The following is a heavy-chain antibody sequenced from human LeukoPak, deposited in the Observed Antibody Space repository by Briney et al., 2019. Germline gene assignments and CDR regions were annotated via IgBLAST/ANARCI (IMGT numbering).Heavy chain of an antibody. V-gene: IGHV3-53*01. J-gene: IGHJ4*02. CDR1: GFTVSSNH. Sequence: PGGSLRLSCAVSGFTVSSNHMSWVRQAPGKGLEWVSVIYSGGSTYYADSVKGRFTISRDNSKNTLYLQMNSLRAEDTAVYYCASFRVSTGDYWGQGTPVTVSS. CDR3: ASFRVSTGDY. D-gene: IGHD4-17*01. CDR2: IYSGGST.